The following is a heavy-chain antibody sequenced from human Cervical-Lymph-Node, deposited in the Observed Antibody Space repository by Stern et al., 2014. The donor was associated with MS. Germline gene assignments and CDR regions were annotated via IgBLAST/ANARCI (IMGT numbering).Heavy chain of an antibody. Sequence: VQLVQSGAEVTKPGSSVKVSCKASGGTFSKIPSSWVRQAPGQGLEWLGWIFPVFGTPTYAQEFRGRVTIPADVSTSTVYMELSSLRSDDTAVYYCALSSETSDRWYSLGYDLWGQGTLVTVSS. CDR2: IFPVFGTP. J-gene: IGHJ5*02. D-gene: IGHD6-13*01. CDR3: ALSSETSDRWYSLGYDL. CDR1: GGTFSKIP. V-gene: IGHV1-69*01.